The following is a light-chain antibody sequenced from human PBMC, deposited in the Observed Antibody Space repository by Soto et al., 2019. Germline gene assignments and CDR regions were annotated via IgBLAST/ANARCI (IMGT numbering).Light chain of an antibody. CDR1: QSVESW. J-gene: IGKJ3*01. V-gene: IGKV1-5*03. Sequence: DIQMTQSPSTLSASVGDRVILTCRASQSVESWLAWYQQKPGKAPKLLIYHSSTLESGVPSRFSGSGFRTELTLTISGLQPADFATYYCEQYNAYPFTFGPGTKVDIK. CDR3: EQYNAYPFT. CDR2: HSS.